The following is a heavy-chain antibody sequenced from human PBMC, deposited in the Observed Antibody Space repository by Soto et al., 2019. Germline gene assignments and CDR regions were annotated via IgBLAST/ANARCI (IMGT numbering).Heavy chain of an antibody. V-gene: IGHV3-30*18. Sequence: PGGSLRLSCAASGFTFSSYGMHWVRQAPGKGLEWVAVISYDGSNKYYADSVKGRFTISRDNSKNTLYLQMNSLRAEDTAVYYCAKYSSGWPAHYYYYGMDVWGQGTTVTVSS. CDR2: ISYDGSNK. CDR1: GFTFSSYG. D-gene: IGHD6-19*01. J-gene: IGHJ6*02. CDR3: AKYSSGWPAHYYYYGMDV.